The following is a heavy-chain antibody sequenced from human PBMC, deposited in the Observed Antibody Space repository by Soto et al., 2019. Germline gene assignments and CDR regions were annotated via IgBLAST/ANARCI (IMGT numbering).Heavy chain of an antibody. D-gene: IGHD6-6*01. CDR2: FDPEDGET. V-gene: IGHV1-24*01. CDR1: GYTLTELS. J-gene: IGHJ6*02. Sequence: GASVKVSCKVSGYTLTELSMHWVRQAPGKGLEWMGGFDPEDGETIYAQKFQGRVTMTEDTSTDTAYMELSSLRSEDTAVYYCATDRRAARLHHYGMDVWGQGTTVTSP. CDR3: ATDRRAARLHHYGMDV.